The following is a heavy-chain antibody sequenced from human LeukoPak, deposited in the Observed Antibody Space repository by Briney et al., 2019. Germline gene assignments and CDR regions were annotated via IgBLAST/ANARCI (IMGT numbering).Heavy chain of an antibody. D-gene: IGHD4-23*01. Sequence: KPSETLSLTCTVSGDSIGRGNYYWTWIRQPAGKELEWIGRIYITGSTSHNPSLESRATISVDTSKNHFSLKLKSVTAADTAVYYCVRGLPAGGYFDLWGRGTLVTVSS. CDR3: VRGLPAGGYFDL. CDR1: GDSIGRGNYY. CDR2: IYITGST. V-gene: IGHV4-61*02. J-gene: IGHJ2*01.